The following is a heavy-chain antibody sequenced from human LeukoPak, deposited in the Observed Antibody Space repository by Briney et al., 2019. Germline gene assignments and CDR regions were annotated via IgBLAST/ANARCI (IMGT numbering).Heavy chain of an antibody. Sequence: PGRSLRLSCAASGFTFSSYAMHWVRQAPGKGLEWVAVISYDGSNKFYADSVKGRFTISRDNSKNMLFLQMNSLRAKDTAVYYCARDRSQRAYSYGPDGEWGQGTLVTVSS. CDR2: ISYDGSNK. CDR1: GFTFSSYA. J-gene: IGHJ4*02. V-gene: IGHV3-30*01. D-gene: IGHD5-18*01. CDR3: ARDRSQRAYSYGPDGE.